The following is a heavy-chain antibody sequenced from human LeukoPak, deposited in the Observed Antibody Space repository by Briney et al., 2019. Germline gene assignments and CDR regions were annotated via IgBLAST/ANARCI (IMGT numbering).Heavy chain of an antibody. J-gene: IGHJ4*02. Sequence: GGSLGLSCAASGFTVSSNYMSWVRQAPGKGLEWVSVIYSDGSTYYADSVKGRFTISRDNSKNTLYLQMNSLRAEDTAVYYCARGSTVTSLGYWGQGTLVTVSS. D-gene: IGHD4-17*01. V-gene: IGHV3-53*01. CDR1: GFTVSSNY. CDR2: IYSDGST. CDR3: ARGSTVTSLGY.